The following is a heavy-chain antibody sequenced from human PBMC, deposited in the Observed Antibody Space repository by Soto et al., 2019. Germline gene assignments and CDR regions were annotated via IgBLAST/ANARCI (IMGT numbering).Heavy chain of an antibody. D-gene: IGHD6-13*01. V-gene: IGHV3-7*03. J-gene: IGHJ4*02. CDR1: GCTFSGSW. CDR3: VRDRMYSSTWYSY. CDR2: IKQDSSEK. Sequence: LRLSCAASGCTFSGSWRSWLRQAPRKGLEWVANIKQDSSEKYYFDSVKGRFTISRDNAKNSLYLQMNSLRAEDTAVYYCVRDRMYSSTWYSYWGQGTLVTVSS.